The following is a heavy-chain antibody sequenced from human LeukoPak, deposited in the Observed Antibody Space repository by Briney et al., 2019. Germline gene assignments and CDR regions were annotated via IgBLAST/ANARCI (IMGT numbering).Heavy chain of an antibody. CDR2: IGSSGDNI. J-gene: IGHJ4*02. V-gene: IGHV3-23*01. CDR1: VFPFSKYA. CDR3: AKQDIVLVQPGISFKTEFDF. Sequence: GGSLRLSCAASVFPFSKYAMSWVRQAPGKGLEWVSVIGSSGDNIYYADSVKGRFTISRDNSKNTLYLAMNSLRAEDTAVYYCAKQDIVLVQPGISFKTEFDFWGQGTLVTVSS. D-gene: IGHD2-8*02.